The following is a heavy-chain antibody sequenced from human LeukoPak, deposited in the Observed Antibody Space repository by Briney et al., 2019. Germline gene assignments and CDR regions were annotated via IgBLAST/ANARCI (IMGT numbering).Heavy chain of an antibody. J-gene: IGHJ5*02. V-gene: IGHV3-21*01. D-gene: IGHD3-3*01. Sequence: GGSLRLSCAASGFTFSSYSMNWVRQAPGKGLEWVSSISSSSSYIYYADSVKGRFTISRDNAKNSLYLQMNSLRAEDTAVYYCARDTTPELEGTIFGPPSSGPQRNGGWFDPWGQGTLVTVSS. CDR2: ISSSSSYI. CDR1: GFTFSSYS. CDR3: ARDTTPELEGTIFGPPSSGPQRNGGWFDP.